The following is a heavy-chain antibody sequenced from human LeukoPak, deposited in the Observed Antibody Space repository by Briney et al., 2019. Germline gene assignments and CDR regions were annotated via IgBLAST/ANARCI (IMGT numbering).Heavy chain of an antibody. J-gene: IGHJ4*02. V-gene: IGHV3-30*04. CDR1: GFTFSSYA. Sequence: GGSLRLSCAASGFTFSSYAMLWVRQAPATGREGVGVISYDGSNKYYADSVKGRFTISRDNSKNTLYLQMNSLRAEDTAVYYCARDIDPTGLVPAAMPGYWGQGTLVTVSS. CDR2: ISYDGSNK. D-gene: IGHD2-2*01. CDR3: ARDIDPTGLVPAAMPGY.